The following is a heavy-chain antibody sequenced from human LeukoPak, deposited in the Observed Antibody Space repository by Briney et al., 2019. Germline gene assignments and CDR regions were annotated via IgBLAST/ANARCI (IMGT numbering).Heavy chain of an antibody. Sequence: ASVKVSCKASGGTFSSYATSWVRQAPGQGLEWMGGIIPIFGTANYAQKFQGRVTITADESTSTAYMELSSLRSEDTAVYYCACGGDRPPSPADYWGQGTLVTVSS. D-gene: IGHD2-21*01. CDR2: IIPIFGTA. CDR3: ACGGDRPPSPADY. V-gene: IGHV1-69*13. CDR1: GGTFSSYA. J-gene: IGHJ4*02.